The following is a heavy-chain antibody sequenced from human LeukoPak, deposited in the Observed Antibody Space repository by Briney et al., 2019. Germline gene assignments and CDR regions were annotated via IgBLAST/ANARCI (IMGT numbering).Heavy chain of an antibody. J-gene: IGHJ4*02. D-gene: IGHD6-13*01. CDR2: ISYDGSNK. CDR1: GFTFSSYG. Sequence: GGTLRLSCAASGFTFSSYGMHWVRQAPGKGREWMAVISYDGSNKYYADSAKGRFTISRDNSKTTLYLQMNSLSAEDTAVYYCAKGASGQQLVRWYFDYWGQGTLVTVSS. CDR3: AKGASGQQLVRWYFDY. V-gene: IGHV3-30*18.